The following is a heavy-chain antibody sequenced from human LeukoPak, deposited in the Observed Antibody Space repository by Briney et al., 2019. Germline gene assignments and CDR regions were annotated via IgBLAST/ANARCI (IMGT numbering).Heavy chain of an antibody. CDR3: ARELYSGSYYVAY. J-gene: IGHJ4*02. Sequence: ASVKVSCKASGYTFTGYYMYWVRQAPGQGLEWMGRISPNSGGTNFAQKFQGRVTMTRDTSISTAFMELSGLRSDDTAVYYCARELYSGSYYVAYWGQGTLVTVSS. V-gene: IGHV1-2*02. CDR1: GYTFTGYY. CDR2: ISPNSGGT. D-gene: IGHD1-26*01.